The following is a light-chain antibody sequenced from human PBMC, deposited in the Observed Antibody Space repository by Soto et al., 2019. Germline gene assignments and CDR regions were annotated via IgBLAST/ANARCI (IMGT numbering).Light chain of an antibody. Sequence: EIVLTQSPGTLSLPPGERATLSCRASQSGSNNYLAWYQQKPGQAPRLLIYGASSRATGIPDRFSGSGSGTDFTLTISRLEPEDFAVYYCQQYGSSWMYTFGQGTKLEIK. CDR2: GAS. J-gene: IGKJ2*01. CDR3: QQYGSSWMYT. CDR1: QSGSNNY. V-gene: IGKV3-20*01.